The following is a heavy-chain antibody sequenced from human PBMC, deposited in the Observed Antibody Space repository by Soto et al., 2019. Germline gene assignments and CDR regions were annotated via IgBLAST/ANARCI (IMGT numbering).Heavy chain of an antibody. Sequence: ASVKGSCKASGYTFTSYGISWVRQAPGQGLEWMGWISAYNGNTNYAQKLQGRVTMTTDTSTSTAYMELRSLRSDDTAVYYCARDLESSWPDAFDIWGQGTMVTVSS. V-gene: IGHV1-18*04. CDR3: ARDLESSWPDAFDI. CDR1: GYTFTSYG. D-gene: IGHD6-13*01. J-gene: IGHJ3*02. CDR2: ISAYNGNT.